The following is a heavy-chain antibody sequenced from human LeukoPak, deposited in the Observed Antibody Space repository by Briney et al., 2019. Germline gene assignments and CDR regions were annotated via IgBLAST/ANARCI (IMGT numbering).Heavy chain of an antibody. CDR2: IKPDGSEK. Sequence: PGGSLRLSCAASGFTFSSYWMSWVRQAPGKGLEWVGNIKPDGSEKYYVDSLKGRFIISRDNAKNSLYLQMNSLRAEDMAVYYCAKYFYDGSGTHYFDYWGQGTPVTVSS. J-gene: IGHJ4*02. V-gene: IGHV3-7*01. CDR1: GFTFSSYW. D-gene: IGHD3-22*01. CDR3: AKYFYDGSGTHYFDY.